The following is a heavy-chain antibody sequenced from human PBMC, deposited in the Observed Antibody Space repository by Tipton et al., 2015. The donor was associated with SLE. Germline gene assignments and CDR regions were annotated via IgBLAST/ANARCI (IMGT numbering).Heavy chain of an antibody. D-gene: IGHD3-22*01. J-gene: IGHJ3*02. Sequence: TLSLTCTVSGGSISSSYWSWSRQPPGKGLEWIAYMYYRGSTKYNPPLKSRVTISVDTPKNQFSLKLSSVTAADTAVYYCARAARIGDIWGQGTLVTVSS. CDR3: ARAARIGDI. CDR2: MYYRGST. V-gene: IGHV4-59*01. CDR1: GGSISSSY.